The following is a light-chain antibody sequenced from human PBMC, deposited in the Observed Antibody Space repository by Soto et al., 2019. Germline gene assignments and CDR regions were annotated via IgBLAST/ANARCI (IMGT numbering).Light chain of an antibody. J-gene: IGKJ4*01. CDR2: AAS. Sequence: DIQMTQSPSSVSASVGDRVTITCRASQGISIWLAWYQHKPGKAPKLLIYAASSLKTGVPSRLSGSGSGREFTLTISSLQPEDFATYYCQQANSFPVTFGGGTKVEIK. V-gene: IGKV1-12*01. CDR3: QQANSFPVT. CDR1: QGISIW.